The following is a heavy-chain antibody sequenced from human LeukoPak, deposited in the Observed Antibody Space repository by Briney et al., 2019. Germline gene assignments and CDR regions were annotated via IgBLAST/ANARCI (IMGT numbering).Heavy chain of an antibody. V-gene: IGHV3-21*06. Sequence: PGGSLRLSCAASEFTFSTYSMNWVRQTPGKGLEWVSIISSSSDDIHYADSVKGRFTISRDNAKNSLYLQMNSLRAEDTAVYYCARDLDITMIVAPFYWGQGTLVTVSS. CDR3: ARDLDITMIVAPFY. J-gene: IGHJ4*02. CDR2: ISSSSDDI. CDR1: EFTFSTYS. D-gene: IGHD3-22*01.